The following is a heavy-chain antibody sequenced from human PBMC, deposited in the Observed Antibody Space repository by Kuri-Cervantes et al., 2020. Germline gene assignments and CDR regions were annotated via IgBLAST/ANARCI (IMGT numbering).Heavy chain of an antibody. D-gene: IGHD3-22*01. Sequence: GESLKISCAASGFTFSSYAMSWVRQAPGKGLEWISSISTSSLTKYYADSLKGRFTISRDNAKNSLYLQMNSLRAEDTALYYCARDPLDYYDSSGYYRRGGFDYWGQGTLVTVSS. CDR1: GFTFSSYA. V-gene: IGHV3-48*04. CDR3: ARDPLDYYDSSGYYRRGGFDY. J-gene: IGHJ4*02. CDR2: ISTSSLTK.